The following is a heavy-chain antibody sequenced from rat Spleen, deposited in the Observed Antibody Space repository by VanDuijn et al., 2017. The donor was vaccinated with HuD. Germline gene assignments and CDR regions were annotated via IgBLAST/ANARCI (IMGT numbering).Heavy chain of an antibody. CDR3: ARRYDFDY. V-gene: IGHV5-29*01. CDR2: ISYDGLGT. D-gene: IGHD2-1*01. CDR1: GFTFSNYG. J-gene: IGHJ2*01. Sequence: EVQLVESGGGLVQPGRSMKLSCAASGFTFSNYGMAWVRQAPKKGLEWVAIISYDGLGTYYRDSVKGRFTISRDNPKSTLYLQMDSLGSEDTATYYCARRYDFDYWGQGVMVTVSS.